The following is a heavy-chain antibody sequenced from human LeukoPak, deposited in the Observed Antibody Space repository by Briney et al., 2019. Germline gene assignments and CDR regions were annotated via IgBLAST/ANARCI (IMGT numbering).Heavy chain of an antibody. CDR2: ISWDGGST. D-gene: IGHD3-3*01. CDR1: GFTFADYA. CDR3: AKDIHPLEGFGGMFDY. J-gene: IGHJ4*02. V-gene: IGHV3-43D*03. Sequence: GGSLRLSCAASGFTFADYAMHWVRQAPGKGLEWVSLISWDGGSTYYTDSVKGRFTISRDNSKNSLYLQMNSLRAKYTALSYCAKDIHPLEGFGGMFDYWGQGTLVTVSS.